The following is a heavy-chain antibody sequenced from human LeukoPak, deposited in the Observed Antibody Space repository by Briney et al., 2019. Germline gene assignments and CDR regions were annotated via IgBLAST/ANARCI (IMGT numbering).Heavy chain of an antibody. CDR2: IYTSGST. CDR1: GGSISSGSYY. J-gene: IGHJ4*02. Sequence: SETLSLTCTVSGGSISSGSYYWSWIRQPAGEGLEWIGRIYTSGSTNYNPSLKSRVTISVDTSKNQFSLKLSSVTAADTAVYYCARVDFWSGYPDYWGQGTLATVSS. D-gene: IGHD3-3*01. CDR3: ARVDFWSGYPDY. V-gene: IGHV4-61*02.